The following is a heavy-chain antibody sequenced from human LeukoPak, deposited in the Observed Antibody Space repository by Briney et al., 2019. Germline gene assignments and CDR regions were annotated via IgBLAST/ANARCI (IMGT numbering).Heavy chain of an antibody. CDR1: GYTFTIYY. J-gene: IGHJ6*03. Sequence: ASVKVSCKASGYTFTIYYMHWVRQAPGQGLEWMGIINPSGGNTNYAQEFQGRVTMTRDMSTSTVYMELSSLRSEDTAVYYCARGPYSGYVYYYYYYMDVWGKGTTVTVSS. CDR2: INPSGGNT. V-gene: IGHV1-46*01. D-gene: IGHD5-12*01. CDR3: ARGPYSGYVYYYYYYMDV.